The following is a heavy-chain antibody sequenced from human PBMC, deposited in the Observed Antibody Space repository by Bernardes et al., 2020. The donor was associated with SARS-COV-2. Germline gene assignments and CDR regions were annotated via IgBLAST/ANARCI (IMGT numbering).Heavy chain of an antibody. Sequence: SGTLYPTCTVTGSSIISVNYCRGLPRQPPSLGGELPGPTPVITTSYANPSLQSRVRGSGDTSKNQFSLRLSFVTAADTAVYYCAGSSCGIDCYIGGLRSWDYGMDVWGQGTTVTVSS. V-gene: IGHV4-39*01. CDR1: GSSIISVNYC. CDR2: TPVITTS. CDR3: AGSSCGIDCYIGGLRSWDYGMDV. J-gene: IGHJ6*02. D-gene: IGHD2-21*02.